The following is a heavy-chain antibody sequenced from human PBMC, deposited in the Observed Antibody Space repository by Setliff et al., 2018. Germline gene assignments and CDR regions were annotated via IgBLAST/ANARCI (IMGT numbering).Heavy chain of an antibody. CDR1: GFTFNTYL. CDR3: ARASSGWYSAYYYYMDV. Sequence: GGSLRLSCAASGFTFNTYLMNWVRQAPGKGLEWVAVIWDDGGNKYHADSVKGRFTISRDNSKNTLYLQMNSLRPEDTAVYCCARASSGWYSAYYYYMDVWGKGTTVTVSS. J-gene: IGHJ6*03. V-gene: IGHV3-33*08. CDR2: IWDDGGNK. D-gene: IGHD6-19*01.